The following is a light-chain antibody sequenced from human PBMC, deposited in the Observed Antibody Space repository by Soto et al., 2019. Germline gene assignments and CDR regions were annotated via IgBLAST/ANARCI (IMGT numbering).Light chain of an antibody. Sequence: DIQMTQSPSSLSASVGDRVTITCRASQSISSSLAWYQQKPGKAPKLLIYDASNLESGVPSRFSGSGSGTEFTLSVSSLQADDFAAYYCQQYNSYSRTFGQGTKVDIK. CDR3: QQYNSYSRT. CDR1: QSISSS. CDR2: DAS. J-gene: IGKJ1*01. V-gene: IGKV1-5*01.